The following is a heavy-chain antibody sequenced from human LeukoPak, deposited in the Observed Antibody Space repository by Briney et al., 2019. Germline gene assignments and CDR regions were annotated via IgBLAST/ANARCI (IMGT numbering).Heavy chain of an antibody. Sequence: ASVKVSRKASGYPFIRYYIYWVRQAPGQGLEWMGWIDPSTGGTNYAQNFQGRVTMTRDTSTTTVYMELSSLKSDDTAVYHCARGNNYGSGSLFYGWGQGTLVTVSS. CDR3: ARGNNYGSGSLFYG. D-gene: IGHD3-10*01. CDR1: GYPFIRYY. CDR2: IDPSTGGT. J-gene: IGHJ4*02. V-gene: IGHV1-2*02.